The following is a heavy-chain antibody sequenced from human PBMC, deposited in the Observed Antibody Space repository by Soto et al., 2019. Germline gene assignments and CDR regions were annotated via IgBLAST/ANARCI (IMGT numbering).Heavy chain of an antibody. J-gene: IGHJ3*02. Sequence: EVQLVESGGGLVQPGGSLRLSCAASGFTVSSNYMSWVRQAPGKGLEWVSVIYSGGSTYYADSVKGRFTISRDNSKNTLYLQMNSLRAEDTAVYNCAREASRGFFAIFAFDIWGQGTMVTVSS. CDR3: AREASRGFFAIFAFDI. D-gene: IGHD3-3*01. V-gene: IGHV3-66*01. CDR2: IYSGGST. CDR1: GFTVSSNY.